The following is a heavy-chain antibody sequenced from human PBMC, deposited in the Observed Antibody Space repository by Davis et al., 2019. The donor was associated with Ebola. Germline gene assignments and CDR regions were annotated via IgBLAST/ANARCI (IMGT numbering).Heavy chain of an antibody. V-gene: IGHV4-61*08. CDR1: GGSVSSGGHY. J-gene: IGHJ1*01. Sequence: MPGRSLRPSCTLSGGSVSSGGHYWSWIRQPPGKGLEWIAYIYYIGSTHYNPSLKSRATISVDTSRNQFSRRLSSVTAADTAVYYCAVYTVVGTDIRAEYFQHWGQGTLATVSS. CDR2: IYYIGST. CDR3: AVYTVVGTDIRAEYFQH. D-gene: IGHD2-21*02.